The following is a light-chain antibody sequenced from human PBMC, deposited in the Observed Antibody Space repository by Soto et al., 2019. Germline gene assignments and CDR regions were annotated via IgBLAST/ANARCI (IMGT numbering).Light chain of an antibody. CDR2: GES. CDR3: QQYAASPIT. J-gene: IGKJ4*01. V-gene: IGKV3-20*01. Sequence: EIVLTQSPGTLSLSPGERATLTCRASQSVGNNYLAWYQQKPGQAPRLLIHGESRRATGIPDRFSGSGSRTDFALTISRLEPEDFAVFYCQQYAASPITFGGGTKVEIK. CDR1: QSVGNNY.